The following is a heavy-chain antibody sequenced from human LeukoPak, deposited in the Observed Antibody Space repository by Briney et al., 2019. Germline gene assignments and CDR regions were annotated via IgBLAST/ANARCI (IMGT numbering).Heavy chain of an antibody. D-gene: IGHD1-26*01. CDR3: ASLASRDSGSYFSSWFDP. CDR1: GYTFTGYY. CDR2: INPNSGGT. Sequence: GASVKVSCKASGYTFTGYYMHWVRQAPGQGLEWMGWINPNSGGTNYAQKFQGRVTMTRDTSISTAYMELSRLRSDDTAVYYCASLASRDSGSYFSSWFDPWGQGTLVTVSS. V-gene: IGHV1-2*02. J-gene: IGHJ5*02.